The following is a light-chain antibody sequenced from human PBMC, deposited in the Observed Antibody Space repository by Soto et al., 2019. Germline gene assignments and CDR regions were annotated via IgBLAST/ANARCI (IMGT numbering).Light chain of an antibody. Sequence: QSALTQPASVSGSPGQSITISCTGTSSDVGGYNYVSWYQQHPGKAPKFMIYDVSNRPSGVSNPFSGSKSGNTASLTISGLQAEEEADYYCCSYTTSNTRQIVFGTGIKLTVL. J-gene: IGLJ1*01. CDR3: CSYTTSNTRQIV. V-gene: IGLV2-14*01. CDR1: SSDVGGYNY. CDR2: DVS.